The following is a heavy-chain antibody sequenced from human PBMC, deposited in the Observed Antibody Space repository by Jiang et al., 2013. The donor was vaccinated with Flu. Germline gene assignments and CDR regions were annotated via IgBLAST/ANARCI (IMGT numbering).Heavy chain of an antibody. CDR2: IYYSGGT. CDR1: GGSISTGGYY. D-gene: IGHD2-15*01. Sequence: GSGLVKPSQNLSLTCTVSGGSISTGGYYWSWIRQRPGRGLEWIGYIYYSGGTSYNPSLKSRLSMSVDTSKNQFSLKLTSVTAADTAVYYCAKSGGKYCSGGNCSPAYFDFWGQGTLVTVSS. V-gene: IGHV4-31*03. CDR3: AKSGGKYCSGGNCSPAYFDF. J-gene: IGHJ4*02.